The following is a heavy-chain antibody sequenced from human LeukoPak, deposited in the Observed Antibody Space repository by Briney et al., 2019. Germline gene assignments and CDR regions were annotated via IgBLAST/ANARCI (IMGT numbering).Heavy chain of an antibody. CDR2: ISGSGGST. Sequence: PGGSLRLSCAASGFTVSSNYMSWVRQAPGKGLEWVSAISGSGGSTYYADSVKGRFTISRDNSKNTLYLQMNSLRAEDTAVYYCAKSPGYYDSSGYYFVHWGQGTLVTVSS. CDR3: AKSPGYYDSSGYYFVH. J-gene: IGHJ4*02. CDR1: GFTVSSNY. D-gene: IGHD3-22*01. V-gene: IGHV3-23*01.